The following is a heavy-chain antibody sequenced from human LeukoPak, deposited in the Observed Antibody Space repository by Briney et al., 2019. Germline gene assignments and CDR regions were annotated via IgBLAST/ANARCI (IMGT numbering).Heavy chain of an antibody. CDR3: AKGAGGFSYYNWFDP. CDR1: GGSISSSPYY. Sequence: PSETLSLTCTVSGGSISSSPYYWGWNRQPPGKGLEWIGCIYYSGTTHYNPSLESRVTISVDTSKNQFSLKLASVTAADTAIYYCAKGAGGFSYYNWFDPWGQGTLVTVSS. V-gene: IGHV4-39*07. D-gene: IGHD5-18*01. J-gene: IGHJ5*02. CDR2: IYYSGTT.